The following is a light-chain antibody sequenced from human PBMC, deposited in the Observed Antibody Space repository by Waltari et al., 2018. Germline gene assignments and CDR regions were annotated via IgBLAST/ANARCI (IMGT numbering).Light chain of an antibody. CDR2: DVS. J-gene: IGLJ3*02. CDR3: SSFASTTSV. Sequence: QSVVTQPDFVSGSPGQSLTISFTVPPTDMNTYNLVSWYQKYPGKAPRLIIYDVSARPSGISSRFSGSKSGNTASLTISGLQAEDEADYYCSSFASTTSVFGGGTKVTVL. V-gene: IGLV2-14*03. CDR1: PTDMNTYNL.